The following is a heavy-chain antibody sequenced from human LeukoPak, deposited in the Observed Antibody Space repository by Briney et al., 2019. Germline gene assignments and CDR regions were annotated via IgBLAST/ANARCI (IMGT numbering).Heavy chain of an antibody. Sequence: PGGSLRLSCAASGFTFSSYEMNWVRQAPGKGLEWVSYISSSGSTIYYADSVKGRFTISRDYAKNSLYLQMNSLRAEDTAVYYCARQAVAGTYWTDQIFDFWGQGTLVTVSS. V-gene: IGHV3-48*03. CDR1: GFTFSSYE. CDR3: ARQAVAGTYWTDQIFDF. D-gene: IGHD6-19*01. J-gene: IGHJ4*02. CDR2: ISSSGSTI.